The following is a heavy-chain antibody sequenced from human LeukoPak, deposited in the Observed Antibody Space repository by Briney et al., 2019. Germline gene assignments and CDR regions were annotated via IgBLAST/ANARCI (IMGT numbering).Heavy chain of an antibody. CDR2: IYYSGST. V-gene: IGHV4-30-4*01. J-gene: IGHJ3*02. CDR1: ACSISSSAYY. D-gene: IGHD3-22*01. CDR3: ARVVVVGDAFDI. Sequence: SQTLSLTCPIAACSISSSAYYWSWIRQPPGKGLEWIGYIYYSGSTYYNPSLKSRVTISVDTSKNQFSLKLSSVTAADTAVYYCARVVVVGDAFDIWGQGTMVTVSS.